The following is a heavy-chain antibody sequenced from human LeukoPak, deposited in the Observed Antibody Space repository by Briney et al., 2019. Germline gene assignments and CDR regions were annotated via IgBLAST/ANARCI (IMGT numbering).Heavy chain of an antibody. CDR2: INPHSGGT. CDR3: AKRFERTYYFDY. Sequence: ASVKVSCKASGYTFTGYYMHWVRQAPGQGLEWMGWINPHSGGTNYAQKFQGRVTMTRDTSISTAYMELSSLRSDDTAMNYCAKRFERTYYFDYWGQETLVTVSS. CDR1: GYTFTGYY. D-gene: IGHD3-10*01. V-gene: IGHV1-2*02. J-gene: IGHJ4*02.